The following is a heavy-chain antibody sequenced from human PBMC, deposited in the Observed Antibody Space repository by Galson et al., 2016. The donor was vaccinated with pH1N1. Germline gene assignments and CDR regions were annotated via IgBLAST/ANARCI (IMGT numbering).Heavy chain of an antibody. CDR3: ARAIGSRSAY. D-gene: IGHD3-16*02. CDR2: IKEDGSET. Sequence: SLRLSCAASGFTFSRYGMHWVRRVPGKGLEWVANIKEDGSETYYVDSVRGRFTISRDNAKNSLYLQMNSLRDEDTALYYCARAIGSRSAYWGQGTLVTVSS. CDR1: GFTFSRYG. V-gene: IGHV3-7*01. J-gene: IGHJ4*02.